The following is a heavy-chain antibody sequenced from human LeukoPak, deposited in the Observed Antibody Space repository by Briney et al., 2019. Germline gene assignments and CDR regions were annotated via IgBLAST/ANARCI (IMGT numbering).Heavy chain of an antibody. CDR2: INPNSGGT. CDR3: ARAPPQNRDGYNF. Sequence: ASVKVSCKASGYTFTGYYMHWVRQAPGQGLEWMGWINPNSGGTNYAQKFQGRVTMTRDTPISTAYMELSRLRSDDTAVYYCARAPPQNRDGYNFWGQGTLVTVSS. V-gene: IGHV1-2*02. J-gene: IGHJ4*02. D-gene: IGHD5-24*01. CDR1: GYTFTGYY.